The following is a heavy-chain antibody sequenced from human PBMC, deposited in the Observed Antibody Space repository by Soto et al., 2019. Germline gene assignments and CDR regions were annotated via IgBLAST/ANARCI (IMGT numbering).Heavy chain of an antibody. J-gene: IGHJ4*02. V-gene: IGHV3-33*01. CDR3: AREGYYFDSSAYSLGNTGEYYFDY. Sequence: PGGSLRLSCAASAFTFTSYGMHWVRQAPGKGLEWVAIIRYDGSNRYYADSVKGRFTISRDNSKNTLYLQMNSLRAEDTAVYYCAREGYYFDSSAYSLGNTGEYYFDYWGQGTLVTVSS. CDR2: IRYDGSNR. CDR1: AFTFTSYG. D-gene: IGHD3-22*01.